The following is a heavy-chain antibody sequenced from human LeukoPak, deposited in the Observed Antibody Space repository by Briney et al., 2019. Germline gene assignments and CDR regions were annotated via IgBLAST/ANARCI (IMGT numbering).Heavy chain of an antibody. CDR1: GGSISSYY. CDR2: IYTSGST. D-gene: IGHD2-2*01. V-gene: IGHV4-4*07. J-gene: IGHJ6*03. CDR3: ARDRVGYCSSTSCLYYYYYYMDV. Sequence: SETLSLTCTVSGGSISSYYWSWIRQPAGEGLEWSGRIYTSGSTNYNPSLKSRVTMSVDTSKTQFSLKLSSVTAADTAVYYCARDRVGYCSSTSCLYYYYYYMDVWGKGTTVTISS.